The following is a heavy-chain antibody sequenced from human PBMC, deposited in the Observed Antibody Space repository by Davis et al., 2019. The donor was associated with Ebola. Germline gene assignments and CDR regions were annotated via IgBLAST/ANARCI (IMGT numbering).Heavy chain of an antibody. D-gene: IGHD5-18*01. CDR3: ARHEGSSGYSYEGSSNYGMDV. V-gene: IGHV5-51*01. CDR1: GYSFTSYW. Sequence: GESLKISCKGSGYSFTSYWIGWVRQMPGKGLEWMGIIYPGDSDTRYSPSFQGQVTISADKSISTAYLQWSSLKASDTAMYYCARHEGSSGYSYEGSSNYGMDVWGQGTTVTVSS. CDR2: IYPGDSDT. J-gene: IGHJ6*02.